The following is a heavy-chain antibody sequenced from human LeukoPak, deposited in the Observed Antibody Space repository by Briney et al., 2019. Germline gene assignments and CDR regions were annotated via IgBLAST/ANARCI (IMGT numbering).Heavy chain of an antibody. J-gene: IGHJ4*02. CDR3: AAVWDTRGGYFDY. CDR2: IVVGSGNT. D-gene: IGHD3-10*01. CDR1: GFTFTSSA. Sequence: SVKVSCKASGFTFTSSAMQWVRQARGQRLEWIGWIVVGSGNTNYAQKFQERVTITRDMSTSTAYMELSSLRSEDTAVYYCAAVWDTRGGYFDYWGQGTLVTVSS. V-gene: IGHV1-58*02.